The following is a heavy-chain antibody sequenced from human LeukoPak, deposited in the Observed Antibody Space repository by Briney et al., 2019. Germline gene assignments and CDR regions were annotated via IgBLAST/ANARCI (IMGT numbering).Heavy chain of an antibody. CDR2: INHSGSA. CDR3: ARPAGIKSSSWYWYLK. Sequence: PSETLSLTCTVSGYSISSGYYWGWIRQPPGKGLEWIGEINHSGSANYNPSLKSRVTISVDTSKNQFSLKLSSVTAADTAVYYCARPAGIKSSSWYWYLKWGQGTLVTVSS. J-gene: IGHJ4*02. V-gene: IGHV4-38-2*02. CDR1: GYSISSGYY. D-gene: IGHD6-13*01.